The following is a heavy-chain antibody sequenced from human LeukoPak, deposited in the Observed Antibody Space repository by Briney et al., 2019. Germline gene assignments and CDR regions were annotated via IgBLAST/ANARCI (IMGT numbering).Heavy chain of an antibody. Sequence: ASVKVSCKASGYTFTGYYMHWVRQAPGQGLEWMGWINPNSGGTNYAQKFQGRVTMTRDTSISTAYMELSRLRSDDTAVYYCARDPGYSGSQAFDYWGQGTLVTVSS. J-gene: IGHJ4*02. V-gene: IGHV1-2*02. CDR2: INPNSGGT. CDR3: ARDPGYSGSQAFDY. CDR1: GYTFTGYY. D-gene: IGHD1-26*01.